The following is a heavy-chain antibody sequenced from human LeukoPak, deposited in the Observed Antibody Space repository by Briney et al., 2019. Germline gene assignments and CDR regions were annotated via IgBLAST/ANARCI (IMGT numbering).Heavy chain of an antibody. Sequence: SETLSLTCTVSGGSISSTCYYWGWIRQPPGKGLESIVCIYYSGNTYYNPSLKSRVTISVDTSKYQFSLKLSSVTAADTAVYYCAREVGVIAVAGTGAFDIWGQGTMVTVSS. V-gene: IGHV4-39*07. CDR3: AREVGVIAVAGTGAFDI. J-gene: IGHJ3*02. CDR1: GGSISSTCYY. D-gene: IGHD6-19*01. CDR2: IYYSGNT.